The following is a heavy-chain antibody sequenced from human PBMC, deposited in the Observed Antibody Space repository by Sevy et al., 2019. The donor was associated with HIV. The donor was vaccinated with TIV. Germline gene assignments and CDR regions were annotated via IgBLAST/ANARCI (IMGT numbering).Heavy chain of an antibody. Sequence: GGSLRLSCAASGFTFSNAWMSWVRQAPGKGLEWVGRIKSKTDGGTTDYAAPVKGRFTISRDDSKNTLYLQMNSLKTEDTAVYYCNRSITMVRGVKNWFDPWGQGTLVTVSS. D-gene: IGHD3-10*01. J-gene: IGHJ5*02. CDR1: GFTFSNAW. CDR2: IKSKTDGGTT. CDR3: NRSITMVRGVKNWFDP. V-gene: IGHV3-15*01.